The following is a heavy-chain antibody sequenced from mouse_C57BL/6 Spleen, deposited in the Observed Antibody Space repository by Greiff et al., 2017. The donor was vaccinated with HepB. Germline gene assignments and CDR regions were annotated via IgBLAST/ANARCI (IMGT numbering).Heavy chain of an antibody. CDR1: GYTFTTYP. CDR3: ARGGYYGNHGFAY. J-gene: IGHJ3*01. Sequence: VQLQESGAELVKPGASVKMSCKASGYTFTTYPIEWMKQNHGKSLEWIGNFHPYNDDTKYNEKFKGKATLTVEKSSSTVYLELSRLTSDDSAVYYCARGGYYGNHGFAYWGQGTLVTVSA. CDR2: FHPYNDDT. D-gene: IGHD2-1*01. V-gene: IGHV1-47*01.